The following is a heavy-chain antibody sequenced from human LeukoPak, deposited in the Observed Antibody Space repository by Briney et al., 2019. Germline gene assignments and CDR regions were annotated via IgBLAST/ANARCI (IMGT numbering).Heavy chain of an antibody. D-gene: IGHD2-15*01. CDR2: IYYSGST. CDR1: GGSISSGGYY. CDR3: GGGGGYCSGGSCLDYYFDY. J-gene: IGHJ4*02. V-gene: IGHV4-31*03. Sequence: PSETLSLTCTVSGGSISSGGYYWSWIRQHPGKGLEWIGYIYYSGSTYYNPSLKSRVTISVDTSKNQFSLKLSSLPAADPAVYYCGGGGGYCSGGSCLDYYFDYWGQGTLVTVSS.